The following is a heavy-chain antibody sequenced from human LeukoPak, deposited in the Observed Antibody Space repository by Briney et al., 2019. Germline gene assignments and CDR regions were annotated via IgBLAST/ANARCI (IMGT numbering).Heavy chain of an antibody. V-gene: IGHV4-34*01. CDR2: INHSGST. CDR3: ARHDGRYCTNGVCYLDY. D-gene: IGHD2-8*01. CDR1: GGSFSGYY. Sequence: PSETLSLTCAVYGGSFSGYYWSWIRQPPGKGLEWIGEINHSGSTNYNPSLKSRVTISVDTSKNQFSLKLSSVTAADTAVYYCARHDGRYCTNGVCYLDYWGQGTLVTVSS. J-gene: IGHJ4*02.